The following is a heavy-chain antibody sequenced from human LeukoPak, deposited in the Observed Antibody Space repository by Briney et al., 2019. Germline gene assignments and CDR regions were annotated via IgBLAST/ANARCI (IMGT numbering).Heavy chain of an antibody. CDR1: GGTFSSYA. D-gene: IGHD1-26*01. V-gene: IGHV1-69*05. CDR3: ATPGPLYSGSLIFDY. J-gene: IGHJ4*02. CDR2: IIPIFGTA. Sequence: GASVKVSCKASGGTFSSYAISWVRQAPGQGLEWMGGIIPIFGTANYAQKFQGRVTITTDESTSTAYMELSSLRSEDPAVYYCATPGPLYSGSLIFDYWGQGTLVTVSS.